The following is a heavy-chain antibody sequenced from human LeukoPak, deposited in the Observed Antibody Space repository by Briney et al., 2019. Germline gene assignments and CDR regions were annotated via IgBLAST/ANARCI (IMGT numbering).Heavy chain of an antibody. V-gene: IGHV4-34*01. D-gene: IGHD2-2*01. CDR2: INHSGST. Sequence: SETLSLTCAVYGGSFSGYYWRWLRQPAGKGVEWGGEINHSGSTNYNPSLKSRVTISVDTSKNQFSLKLSSVTAADTAVYYCATIDRYCSSTSCTDYHFDYWGQGTLVTVSS. CDR1: GGSFSGYY. J-gene: IGHJ4*02. CDR3: ATIDRYCSSTSCTDYHFDY.